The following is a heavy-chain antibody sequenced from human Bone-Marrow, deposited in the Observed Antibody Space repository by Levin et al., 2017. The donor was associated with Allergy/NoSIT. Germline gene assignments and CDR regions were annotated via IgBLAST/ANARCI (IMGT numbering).Heavy chain of an antibody. D-gene: IGHD2-2*01. Sequence: GESLKISCKASGYTFTGYYMHWVRQAPGQGLEWMGWINPNSGGTNYAQKFQGRVTMTRDTSISTAYMELSRLRSDDTAVYYCARVLGSRYCSSTSCINGWNYFDYWGQGTLVTVSS. J-gene: IGHJ4*02. CDR3: ARVLGSRYCSSTSCINGWNYFDY. V-gene: IGHV1-2*02. CDR1: GYTFTGYY. CDR2: INPNSGGT.